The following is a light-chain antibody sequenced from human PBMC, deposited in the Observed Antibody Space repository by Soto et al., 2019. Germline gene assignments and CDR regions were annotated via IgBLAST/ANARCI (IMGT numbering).Light chain of an antibody. J-gene: IGKJ2*01. V-gene: IGKV1-5*03. CDR1: QSISTW. CDR2: KAS. CDR3: QQYNDSFPYT. Sequence: IQMTQSPSTLSASVGDRVTITCRASQSISTWLAWYQQKPGTAPKLLIYKASTLETGVPSRFSGLGSGTEFTLSVSSLQADDFATYYCQQYNDSFPYTFGQGTKLEIK.